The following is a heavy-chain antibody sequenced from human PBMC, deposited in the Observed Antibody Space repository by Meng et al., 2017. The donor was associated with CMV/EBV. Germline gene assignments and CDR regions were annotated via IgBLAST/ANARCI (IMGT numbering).Heavy chain of an antibody. CDR2: INPNSGGT. J-gene: IGHJ5*02. D-gene: IGHD3-22*01. Sequence: ASVKVSCKASGYTFTGYYMHWVRQAPGQGREWMGGINPNSGGTNYAQKFQGRVTMTRDTSISTAYMDLSRLRSDDTAVYYCARETYYYDSSGYYYSTWGQGTLVTVSS. CDR1: GYTFTGYY. CDR3: ARETYYYDSSGYYYST. V-gene: IGHV1-2*02.